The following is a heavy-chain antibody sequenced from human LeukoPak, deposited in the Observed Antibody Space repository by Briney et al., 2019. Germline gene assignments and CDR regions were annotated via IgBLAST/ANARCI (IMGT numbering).Heavy chain of an antibody. CDR1: GGSITNTTYY. D-gene: IGHD4-17*01. Sequence: SETLSLTCTVSGGSITNTTYYWAWIRQPPGKGLEWIGTIYYSGSTHDNPSLKSRVSISVDTSKTQFSLKLSSVTAADTAVYFCARHTSDGDSGFDLWGQGTMVTVSS. CDR3: ARHTSDGDSGFDL. V-gene: IGHV4-39*01. J-gene: IGHJ3*01. CDR2: IYYSGST.